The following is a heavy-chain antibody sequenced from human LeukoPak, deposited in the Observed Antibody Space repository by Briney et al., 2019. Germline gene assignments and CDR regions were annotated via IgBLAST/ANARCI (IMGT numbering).Heavy chain of an antibody. Sequence: PGGSLRLSCAVSGFTFSSYTMNWVRQAPGKGLEWVSSISSSSSYIYYADSVKGRFTISRDNAKNSLYLQMNSLKVEDTAVYYCAQGGGYSYGMGRIDYWGRGTLVTVSS. D-gene: IGHD5-18*01. CDR3: AQGGGYSYGMGRIDY. CDR1: GFTFSSYT. V-gene: IGHV3-21*01. CDR2: ISSSSSYI. J-gene: IGHJ4*02.